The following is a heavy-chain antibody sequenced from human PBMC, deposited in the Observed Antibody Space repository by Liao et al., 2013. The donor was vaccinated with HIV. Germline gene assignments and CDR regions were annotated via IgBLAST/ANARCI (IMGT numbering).Heavy chain of an antibody. CDR1: GGSISNANEY. J-gene: IGHJ2*01. Sequence: QVHLQESGPGLVKPSQTLSLTCTVSGGSISNANEYWTWIRQPPGKGLEWIGYIYYSGSTYYNPSLKSRLTISVDTSKNQFSLKLSSVTAADTAVYYCASLLRVTLRLDWYFDLWGRGTLVTVSS. V-gene: IGHV4-30-4*08. CDR3: ASLLRVTLRLDWYFDL. D-gene: IGHD2-21*02. CDR2: IYYSGST.